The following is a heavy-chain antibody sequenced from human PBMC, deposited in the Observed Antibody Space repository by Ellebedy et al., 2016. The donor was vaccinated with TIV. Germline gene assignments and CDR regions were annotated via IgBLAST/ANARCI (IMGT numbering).Heavy chain of an antibody. Sequence: GESLKISCTASGYSVATNYMIWVRQAPGKGPEWVSLIYSGGDTIYADSVKGRFTVSRDNSKNMLYLQMNSLRAEDTAVYYCARESGGYDFWSGYYALDYYGMDVWGQGTTVTVSS. CDR3: ARESGGYDFWSGYYALDYYGMDV. CDR1: GYSVATNY. D-gene: IGHD3-3*01. V-gene: IGHV3-53*01. J-gene: IGHJ6*02. CDR2: IYSGGDT.